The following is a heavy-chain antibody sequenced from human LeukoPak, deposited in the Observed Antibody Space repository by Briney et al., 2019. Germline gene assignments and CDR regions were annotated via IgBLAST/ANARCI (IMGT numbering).Heavy chain of an antibody. J-gene: IGHJ4*02. CDR1: GFIFSNYA. CDR2: IGGVSESF. V-gene: IGHV3-23*01. D-gene: IGHD3-10*01. CDR3: AKEASGYGYYFDY. Sequence: PGGSLRLSCAASGFIFSNYAMTWVRQAPGKGLEWVSIIGGVSESFYYADSVKGRFTVSRDNSKDTLYLQINSLRAEDTAVYYCAKEASGYGYYFDYWGQGTLVTVSS.